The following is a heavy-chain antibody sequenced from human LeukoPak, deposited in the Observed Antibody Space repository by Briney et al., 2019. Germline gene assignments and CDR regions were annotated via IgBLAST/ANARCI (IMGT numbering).Heavy chain of an antibody. Sequence: GGSLRLSCAASGFTFSSYSMNWVRQAPGKGLEWVSYISSSSSTIYYADSVKGRFTISRDNAKNSLYLQMSSLRAEDTAVYYCARGEQWLTPSPHGMDVWGQGTTVTVSS. D-gene: IGHD6-19*01. V-gene: IGHV3-48*01. CDR1: GFTFSSYS. CDR3: ARGEQWLTPSPHGMDV. CDR2: ISSSSSTI. J-gene: IGHJ6*02.